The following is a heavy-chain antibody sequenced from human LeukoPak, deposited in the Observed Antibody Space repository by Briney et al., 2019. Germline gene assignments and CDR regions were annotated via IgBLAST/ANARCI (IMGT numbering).Heavy chain of an antibody. CDR3: ARDGGPPGMAV. CDR1: GFTFSNIW. CDR2: IKHDGSET. J-gene: IGHJ6*02. D-gene: IGHD3-10*01. Sequence: PGGSLRLSCAASGFTFSNIWMSWVRQAPGKGLEWVANIKHDGSETNYVDSVKGRFTISRDNAKNSLHLQMNSLRAEDTAVYYCARDGGPPGMAVWGQGTTVTVSS. V-gene: IGHV3-7*01.